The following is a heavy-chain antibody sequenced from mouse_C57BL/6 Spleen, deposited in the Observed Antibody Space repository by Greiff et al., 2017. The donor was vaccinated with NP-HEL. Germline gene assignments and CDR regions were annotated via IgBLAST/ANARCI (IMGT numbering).Heavy chain of an antibody. CDR1: GYTFTSYW. CDR2: INPSSGYT. CDR3: ARTPYDYDGAWFAY. D-gene: IGHD2-4*01. J-gene: IGHJ3*01. Sequence: VQLQQSGAELAKPGASVKLSCKASGYTFTSYWMHWVKQRPGQGLEWIGYINPSSGYTKYNQKFKDKATLTADKSSSTAYMQLSSLTSEDSAVDYCARTPYDYDGAWFAYWGQGTLVTVSA. V-gene: IGHV1-7*01.